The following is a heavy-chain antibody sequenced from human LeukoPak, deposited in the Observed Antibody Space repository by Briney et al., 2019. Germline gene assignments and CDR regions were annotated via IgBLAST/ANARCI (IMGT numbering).Heavy chain of an antibody. CDR2: ISSSSSYI. D-gene: IGHD6-19*01. Sequence: GGSLRLSCAASGFTFSSYSMNWVRQAPGKGLEWVSSISSSSSYIYYADSVKGRFTISRDNAKNSLYLQMNRLRAEDTAVYYCARGDIAVAGPLGYWGQGTLVTVSS. V-gene: IGHV3-21*01. CDR1: GFTFSSYS. CDR3: ARGDIAVAGPLGY. J-gene: IGHJ4*02.